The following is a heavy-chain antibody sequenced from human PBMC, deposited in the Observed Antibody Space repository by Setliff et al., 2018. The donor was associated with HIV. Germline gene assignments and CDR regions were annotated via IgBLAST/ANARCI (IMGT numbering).Heavy chain of an antibody. D-gene: IGHD3-22*01. CDR2: IKQDGSEK. J-gene: IGHJ4*02. CDR3: ARDLILYYYDSSGSPTHRD. Sequence: SCAASGFTFSNYWMSWVRQAPGKGLEWVANIKQDGSEKYYVDSVKGRFTISRDNAKNSLYLQMNSLRAEDTAVYYCARDLILYYYDSSGSPTHRDWGQGTLVTVSS. CDR1: GFTFSNYW. V-gene: IGHV3-7*05.